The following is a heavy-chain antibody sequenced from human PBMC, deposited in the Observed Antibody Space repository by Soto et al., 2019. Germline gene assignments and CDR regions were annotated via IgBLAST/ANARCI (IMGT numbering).Heavy chain of an antibody. CDR1: GGSISSYY. Sequence: KPSETLFLTCTVSGGSISSYYWSWIRQPPGKGLEWIGYIYYSGSTNYNPSLKSRVTISVDTSKNQFSLKLSSVTAADTAVYYCARDRLNDAFDIWGQGTMVTVSS. CDR2: IYYSGST. J-gene: IGHJ3*02. D-gene: IGHD6-25*01. CDR3: ARDRLNDAFDI. V-gene: IGHV4-59*01.